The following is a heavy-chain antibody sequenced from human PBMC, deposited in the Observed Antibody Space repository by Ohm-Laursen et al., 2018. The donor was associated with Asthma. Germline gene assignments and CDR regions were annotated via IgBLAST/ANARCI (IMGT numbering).Heavy chain of an antibody. CDR2: IDHSGAA. D-gene: IGHD4/OR15-4a*01. V-gene: IGHV4-31*03. Sequence: SQTLSLTCSVSGGSISSANYFWSWIRQPPGKGLEWMGYIDHSGAAYYNPSLKSRVNLSVDTSKNQFSLRLSSVTAADTAVYYCAKGLLGFDYWGQGTLVTVSS. J-gene: IGHJ4*02. CDR3: AKGLLGFDY. CDR1: GGSISSANYF.